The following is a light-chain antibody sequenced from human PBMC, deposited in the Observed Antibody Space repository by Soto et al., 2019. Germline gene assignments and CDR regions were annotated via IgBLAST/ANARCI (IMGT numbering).Light chain of an antibody. Sequence: QSALTQPRSVSGSPGQSVTISCTGTSSDVGGYNYVTWYQQHAGKAPKLTIYDVYKRPSGVPDRFSGSKSGNTASLTISGRQAEDEAEYYCCSYAGSNTLVFGGGTKVTVL. CDR2: DVY. CDR3: CSYAGSNTLV. J-gene: IGLJ3*02. CDR1: SSDVGGYNY. V-gene: IGLV2-11*01.